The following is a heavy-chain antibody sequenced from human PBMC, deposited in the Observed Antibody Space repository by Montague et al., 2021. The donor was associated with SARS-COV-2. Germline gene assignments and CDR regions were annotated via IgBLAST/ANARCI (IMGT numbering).Heavy chain of an antibody. CDR3: ARVPLVGPTAGTSDY. CDR1: GDSIDSGDW. J-gene: IGHJ4*02. CDR2: IHHSGGT. D-gene: IGHD1-1*01. V-gene: IGHV4-4*02. Sequence: SETRSLTCTVSGDSIDSGDWWSWVRQAPGRGLEFIGEIHHSGGTNYNPSLRSRVTMSVDKSKNQFSLSLSSVTAADTAVYYCARVPLVGPTAGTSDYWGLGTLVAVSS.